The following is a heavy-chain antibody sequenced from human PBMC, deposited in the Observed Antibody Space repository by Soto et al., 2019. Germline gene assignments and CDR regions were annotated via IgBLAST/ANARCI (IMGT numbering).Heavy chain of an antibody. CDR2: ISSSSSTI. V-gene: IGHV3-48*02. J-gene: IGHJ6*02. D-gene: IGHD3-10*01. Sequence: PGGSLRLSCAASGFTFSSYSMNWVRQAAGKGLEGVSYISSSSSTIYYADSVKGRFTISRYNAKNSLYLQMNSLRDEDTAVYYCARDSGQYYYGSGSLPQYYYYYGMDVWGQGTTVTAP. CDR3: ARDSGQYYYGSGSLPQYYYYYGMDV. CDR1: GFTFSSYS.